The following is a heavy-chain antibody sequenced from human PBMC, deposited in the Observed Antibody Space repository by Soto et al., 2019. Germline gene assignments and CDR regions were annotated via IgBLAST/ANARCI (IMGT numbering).Heavy chain of an antibody. CDR3: TRAIGSGGVMGGFDY. Sequence: QVELVQSGAQVKKPGSAVKVSCKASGGSFNMHEMNWVRQAPGHGLEWMGGIIPIFDAPRYSEQFQGRVTITVDESTSTAYMELSSLRSDDTAIYYCTRAIGSGGVMGGFDYWGQGTLVTVSS. CDR1: GGSFNMHE. V-gene: IGHV1-69*01. CDR2: IIPIFDAP. J-gene: IGHJ4*02. D-gene: IGHD3-16*01.